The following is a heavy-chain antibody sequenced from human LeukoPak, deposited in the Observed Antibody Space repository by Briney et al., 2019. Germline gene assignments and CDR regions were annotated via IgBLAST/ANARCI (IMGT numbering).Heavy chain of an antibody. D-gene: IGHD3-22*01. Sequence: SETLSLTCTVSGGSISSSSYYWGWIRQPPGKGLEWIGSIYYSGSTYYNPSLKSRVTISVDTSKNQFSLKLSSVTAADTAVYYCARGSMIVVVITDKYAFDIWGQGTMVTVSS. CDR2: IYYSGST. CDR1: GGSISSSSYY. CDR3: ARGSMIVVVITDKYAFDI. V-gene: IGHV4-39*01. J-gene: IGHJ3*02.